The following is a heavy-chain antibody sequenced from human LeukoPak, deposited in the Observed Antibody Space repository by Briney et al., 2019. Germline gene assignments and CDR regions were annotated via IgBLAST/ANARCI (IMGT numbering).Heavy chain of an antibody. V-gene: IGHV4-34*01. J-gene: IGHJ6*02. CDR3: ARDLRKEYYYYYGMDV. CDR1: GGSFSGYY. Sequence: PSETLSLTCAVYGGSFSGYYWSWIRQPPGKGLEWIGEINHSGSTNYNPSLKSRVTISVDTSKNQFSLKLSSVTAADTAVYYCARDLRKEYYYYYGMDVWGQGTTVTVSS. CDR2: INHSGST.